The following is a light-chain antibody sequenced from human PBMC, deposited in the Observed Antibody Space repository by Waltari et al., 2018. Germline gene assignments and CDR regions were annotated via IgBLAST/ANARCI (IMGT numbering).Light chain of an antibody. J-gene: IGLJ6*01. Sequence: QSALTQPASVSGSPGQSITISRTGTSSDVGGYNYVSWYQQHPGKAPKLMIYDVSNRPSGVPNRFSGSKSGNTASLTISGLQAEDEAEYYCSSYTSGSTLVFGSGTKVTVL. V-gene: IGLV2-14*03. CDR2: DVS. CDR3: SSYTSGSTLV. CDR1: SSDVGGYNY.